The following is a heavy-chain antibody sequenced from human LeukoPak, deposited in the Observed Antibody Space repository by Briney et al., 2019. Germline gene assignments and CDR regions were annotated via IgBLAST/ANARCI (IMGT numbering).Heavy chain of an antibody. Sequence: SETLSLTCTVSGGSISSYYWSWIRQPPGKGLEWIGYIYTSGSTNYNPSLKSRVTISVDTSKNQFSLKLSSVTGADTAVYYCARHTRGNWFDPWGQGTLVTVSS. V-gene: IGHV4-4*09. CDR3: ARHTRGNWFDP. D-gene: IGHD1-26*01. CDR1: GGSISSYY. CDR2: IYTSGST. J-gene: IGHJ5*02.